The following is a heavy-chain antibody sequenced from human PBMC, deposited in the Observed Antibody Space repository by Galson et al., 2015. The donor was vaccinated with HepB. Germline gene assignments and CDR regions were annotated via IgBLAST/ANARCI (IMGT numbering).Heavy chain of an antibody. CDR2: IDPSDSQT. D-gene: IGHD3-3*01. Sequence: QSGAEVKKAGESLRISCKGSGYSFTNFWISWVRQKPGKGLEWMGRIDPSDSQTKYGPSFQGHVTISADKSIATAYLQWSSLKASDTAIYYCAKNEFGNYEVGSVWGQGTLVTVSS. V-gene: IGHV5-10-1*01. CDR1: GYSFTNFW. CDR3: AKNEFGNYEVGSV. J-gene: IGHJ4*02.